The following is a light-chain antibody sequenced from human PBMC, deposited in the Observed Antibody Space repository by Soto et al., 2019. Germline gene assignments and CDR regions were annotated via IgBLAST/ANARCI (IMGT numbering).Light chain of an antibody. Sequence: QPVLTQSPSASASLGASVKLTCTLSSGHSTYAIAWHQQQPEKGPRYLMKLNSDGSHLKGDGIPDRFSGSSSRAERYLTISSLPSEDEAAYYCQSWGTAVVFSGGTELTVL. V-gene: IGLV4-69*01. J-gene: IGLJ2*01. CDR1: SGHSTYA. CDR2: LNSDGSH. CDR3: QSWGTAVV.